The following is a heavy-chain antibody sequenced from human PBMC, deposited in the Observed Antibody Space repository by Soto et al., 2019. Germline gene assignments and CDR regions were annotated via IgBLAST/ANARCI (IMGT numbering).Heavy chain of an antibody. CDR3: ARGSDTAMAPLYYFDY. D-gene: IGHD5-18*01. CDR2: IYYSGST. J-gene: IGHJ4*02. CDR1: GGSISSYY. Sequence: KPSETLSLTCTVSGGSISSYYWSWIRQPPGKGLEWIGYIYYSGSTNYNPSLKSRVTISVDTSKNQFSLKLSSVTAADTAVYYCARGSDTAMAPLYYFDYWGQGTLVTVSS. V-gene: IGHV4-59*01.